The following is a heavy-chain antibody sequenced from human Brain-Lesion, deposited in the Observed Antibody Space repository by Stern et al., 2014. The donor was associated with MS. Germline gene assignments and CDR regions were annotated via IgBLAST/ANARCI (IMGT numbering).Heavy chain of an antibody. CDR2: NNPKTGGP. CDR1: GYIFTGYY. V-gene: IGHV1-2*02. D-gene: IGHD3-3*01. Sequence: QVQLVQSGAEVKKPGASVKVSCKTSGYIFTGYYIHWVRQAPGQGLEWMAWNNPKTGGPTYAQKFQGRVTMSRDTSISTAYVELSSLTSDDTAVYYCARDQRGITIFGVVTDYYYLGMDVWGQGTTVTVSS. CDR3: ARDQRGITIFGVVTDYYYLGMDV. J-gene: IGHJ6*02.